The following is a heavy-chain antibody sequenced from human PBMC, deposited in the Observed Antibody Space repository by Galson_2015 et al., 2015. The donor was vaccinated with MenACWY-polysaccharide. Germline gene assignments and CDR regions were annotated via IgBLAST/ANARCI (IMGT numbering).Heavy chain of an antibody. Sequence: SETLSLTCTVSGGSISIISYYWGWIRQPPGKGLEWIGSIYYSGSTYYNPSLKSRVTISVDTSKNQFSLKLSSVTAADTAVYYCAIRAGYAGMRPNYFDYWGQGTLVTVSS. CDR2: IYYSGST. V-gene: IGHV4-39*01. CDR1: GGSISIISYY. J-gene: IGHJ4*02. D-gene: IGHD5-12*01. CDR3: AIRAGYAGMRPNYFDY.